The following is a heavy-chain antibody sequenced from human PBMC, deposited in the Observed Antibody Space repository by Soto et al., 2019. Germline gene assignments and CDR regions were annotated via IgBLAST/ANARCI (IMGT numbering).Heavy chain of an antibody. V-gene: IGHV1-69*13. CDR1: GGTLSSYA. CDR2: IIPIFGTA. D-gene: IGHD3-3*01. CDR3: ARTRKFRFLEWAYFEY. J-gene: IGHJ4*02. Sequence: GASVKVSCKASGGTLSSYASSWVRQAPGQGLEWMGGIIPIFGTANYAQKFQGRVTITADESTSTAYMELSSLRSEDTAVYYCARTRKFRFLEWAYFEYWGQGTLVTVSS.